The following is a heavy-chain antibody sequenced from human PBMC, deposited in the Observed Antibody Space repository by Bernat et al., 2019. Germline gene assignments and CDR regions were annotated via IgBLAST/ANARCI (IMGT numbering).Heavy chain of an antibody. D-gene: IGHD6-19*01. CDR1: GYTFTGYY. CDR3: ARDSRKSAVYSSGWTGRAPFDY. J-gene: IGHJ4*02. V-gene: IGHV1-2*06. CDR2: INPNSGGT. Sequence: QVQLVQSGAEVKKPGASVKVSCKASGYTFTGYYMHWVRQAPGQGLEWMGRINPNSGGTNYAQKFQGRVTMTRDTSISTAYMELSRLRSDDTAVYYCARDSRKSAVYSSGWTGRAPFDYWGQGTLVTVSS.